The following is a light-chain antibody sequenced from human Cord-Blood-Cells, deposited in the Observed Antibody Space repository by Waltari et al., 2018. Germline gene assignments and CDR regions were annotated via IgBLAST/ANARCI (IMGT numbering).Light chain of an antibody. Sequence: DNVLTKSPDSLAVSLGERATINCKSSQSVLYSSNNKNYLVWYQQKPGQRPKQLIYWASTRESGVPDRFSGSGSGTDFTLTISSLQAEDVAVYYCQQYYSTPWTFGQGTKVEIK. J-gene: IGKJ1*01. CDR1: QSVLYSSNNKNY. CDR2: WAS. V-gene: IGKV4-1*01. CDR3: QQYYSTPWT.